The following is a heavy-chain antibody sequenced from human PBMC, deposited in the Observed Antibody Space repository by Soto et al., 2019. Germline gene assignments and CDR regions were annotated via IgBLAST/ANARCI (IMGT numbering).Heavy chain of an antibody. CDR3: AGVDSCGGDGYYFQH. D-gene: IGHD2-21*02. V-gene: IGHV1-46*01. J-gene: IGHJ1*01. Sequence: QVQLVQSGAEVRKSGASVKLSCKSSENTFTSYYMQWVRQAPGQGLEWMGLIDPSGGGTRYAQKSQGRVTITRDTSTSTVYMELSSLRSAGTAVFYCAGVDSCGGDGYYFQHWGQGTLVTVSS. CDR1: ENTFTSYY. CDR2: IDPSGGGT.